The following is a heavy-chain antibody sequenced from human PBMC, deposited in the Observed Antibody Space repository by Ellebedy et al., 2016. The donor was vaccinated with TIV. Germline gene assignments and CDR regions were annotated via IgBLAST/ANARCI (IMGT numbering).Heavy chain of an antibody. V-gene: IGHV1-69*13. D-gene: IGHD3-10*01. Sequence: AASVKVSCKASGGTFSSYAISWVRQAPGQGLEWMGGIIPIFGTANYAQKFQGRVTITADESTSTAYMELSRLRSDDTAVYYCARGAPGRGGGLLWFGEYGMDVWGQGTTVTVSS. CDR3: ARGAPGRGGGLLWFGEYGMDV. J-gene: IGHJ6*02. CDR2: IIPIFGTA. CDR1: GGTFSSYA.